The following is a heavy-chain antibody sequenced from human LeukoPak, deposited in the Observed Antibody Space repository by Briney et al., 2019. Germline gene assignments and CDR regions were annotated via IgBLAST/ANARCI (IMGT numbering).Heavy chain of an antibody. Sequence: GESLRISCKGSGYSFTSYWISWVREMPGKGLEWMGRIEPSDPYTNYSPSFQGHVTISADKSISTAYLQWSSLKASDTAMYYCARVLGDYDILTGYSTNWFDPWGQGTLVTVSS. J-gene: IGHJ5*02. D-gene: IGHD3-9*01. CDR2: IEPSDPYT. CDR1: GYSFTSYW. V-gene: IGHV5-10-1*01. CDR3: ARVLGDYDILTGYSTNWFDP.